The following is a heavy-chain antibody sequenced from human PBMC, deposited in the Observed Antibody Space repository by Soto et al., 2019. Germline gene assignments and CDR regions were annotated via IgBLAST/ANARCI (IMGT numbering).Heavy chain of an antibody. D-gene: IGHD6-13*01. V-gene: IGHV1-18*01. CDR1: GYTFTSYG. J-gene: IGHJ6*02. CDR2: ISAYNGNT. Sequence: ASVKVSCQASGYTFTSYGISWVRQAPGQGLEWIGWISAYNGNTNYAQKLQGRVTMTTDTSTSTAYMELRSLRSDDTAVYYCAGQKGGYSSSWSDYYYGMDVWGQGTTVTV. CDR3: AGQKGGYSSSWSDYYYGMDV.